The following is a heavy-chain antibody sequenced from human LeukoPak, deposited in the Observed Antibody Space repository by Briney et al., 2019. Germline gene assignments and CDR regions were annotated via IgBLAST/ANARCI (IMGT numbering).Heavy chain of an antibody. J-gene: IGHJ4*02. CDR2: ISYDGSNK. CDR3: ARDCIAVAGCSDY. V-gene: IGHV3-30*04. Sequence: GGSLRLSCAASGFTFSSYAMHWVRQAPGKGLEWVAVISYDGSNKYYADSVKGRFTISRDNSKNTLYLQMNSLRAEDTAVYYCARDCIAVAGCSDYWGQGTLVTVSS. CDR1: GFTFSSYA. D-gene: IGHD6-19*01.